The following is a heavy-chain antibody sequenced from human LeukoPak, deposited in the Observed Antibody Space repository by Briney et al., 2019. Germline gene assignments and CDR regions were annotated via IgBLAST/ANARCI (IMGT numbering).Heavy chain of an antibody. D-gene: IGHD3-3*01. Sequence: SETLSLTCTVSGYSISSGYYWGWIRQPPGKGLEWIGSIYHSGSTNYNPSLKSRVTISVDKSKNQFSLKLSSVTAADTAVYYCARVLFGVVINYYYYMDVWGKGTTVTVSS. V-gene: IGHV4-38-2*02. J-gene: IGHJ6*03. CDR1: GYSISSGYY. CDR3: ARVLFGVVINYYYYMDV. CDR2: IYHSGST.